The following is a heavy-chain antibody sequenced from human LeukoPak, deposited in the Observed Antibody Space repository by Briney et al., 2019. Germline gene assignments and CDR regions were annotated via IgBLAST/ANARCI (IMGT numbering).Heavy chain of an antibody. CDR2: INPYNGNT. D-gene: IGHD3-22*01. J-gene: IGHJ4*02. CDR1: GYTFTSYG. V-gene: IGHV1-18*01. Sequence: ASVTVSCKASGYTFTSYGINWVRQPPGQGLEWMGGINPYNGNTNYPQKHQGRVTMTTNTSTSTAYMELTSLTSDDTAVYCCARGGVYYYDLGGYYYFAYWGQGTLVTVSS. CDR3: ARGGVYYYDLGGYYYFAY.